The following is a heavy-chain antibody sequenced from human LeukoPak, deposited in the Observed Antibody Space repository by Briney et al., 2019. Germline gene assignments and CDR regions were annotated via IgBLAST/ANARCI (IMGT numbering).Heavy chain of an antibody. CDR1: GGSISSGDYY. Sequence: SQTLSLTCTVSGGSISSGDYYWSWIRQPPGKGLEWIGYIYYSGSTNYNPSLKSRVTISVDTSKNQFSLKLSSVTAADTAVYYCARQYDFWSGYLDYWGQGTLVTVSS. J-gene: IGHJ4*02. CDR3: ARQYDFWSGYLDY. D-gene: IGHD3-3*01. V-gene: IGHV4-30-4*01. CDR2: IYYSGST.